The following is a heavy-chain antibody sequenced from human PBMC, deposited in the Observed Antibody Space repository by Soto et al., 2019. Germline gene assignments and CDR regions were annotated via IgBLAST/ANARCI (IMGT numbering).Heavy chain of an antibody. CDR3: ARDSCSSTSCYDY. D-gene: IGHD2-2*01. J-gene: IGHJ4*02. V-gene: IGHV3-21*01. CDR2: ISSSSSYI. CDR1: GFTFSSYS. Sequence: EVQLVESGGGLVKPGGSLRLSCAASGFTFSSYSMNWVRQAPGKGLEWVSSISSSSSYIYYADSVKGRFTLSRDNAKNSLYLQMNSLRAEDTAVYYCARDSCSSTSCYDYWGQGTLVTVSS.